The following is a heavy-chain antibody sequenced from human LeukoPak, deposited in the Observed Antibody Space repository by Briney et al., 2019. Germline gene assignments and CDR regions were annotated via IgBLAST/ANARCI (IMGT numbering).Heavy chain of an antibody. J-gene: IGHJ4*02. CDR2: ISYDGSNK. CDR3: ARDHRGVRDYFDY. V-gene: IGHV3-30-3*01. CDR1: GFTFSSYA. D-gene: IGHD3-10*01. Sequence: GSLRLSCAASGFTFSSYAMHWVRQAPGKGLEWVAVISYDGSNKYYADSVKGRFTISRDNSKNTLYLQMNSLRAEDTAVYYCARDHRGVRDYFDYWGQGTLVTVCS.